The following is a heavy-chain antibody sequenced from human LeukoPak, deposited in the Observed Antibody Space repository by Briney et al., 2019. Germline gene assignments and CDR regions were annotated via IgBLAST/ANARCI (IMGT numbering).Heavy chain of an antibody. V-gene: IGHV3-23*01. Sequence: GGSLRLSCAASGFTFSSYAMYWVRQAPGKGLEWVLGVSDSGDGTHYADSVKGRFTISRDNSKNTLYLQMNNLRAEDTAVYYCAKDRACGQWNCQGSDYWGQGTLVTGSS. CDR3: AKDRACGQWNCQGSDY. CDR2: VSDSGDGT. J-gene: IGHJ4*02. D-gene: IGHD1-7*01. CDR1: GFTFSSYA.